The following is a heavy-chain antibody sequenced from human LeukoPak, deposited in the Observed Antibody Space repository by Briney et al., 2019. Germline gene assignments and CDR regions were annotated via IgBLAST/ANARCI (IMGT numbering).Heavy chain of an antibody. V-gene: IGHV3-7*01. CDR1: GFTFSSYW. J-gene: IGHJ5*02. CDR3: ARDPTYYDFLSGYRTTGRYNWFDP. Sequence: GRSLRLSCAASGFTFSSYWMSWVRQAPGKGLEWVANIKQDGSEKYYVDSVKGRFTISRDNAKNSLYLQMNSLRAEDTAVYYCARDPTYYDFLSGYRTTGRYNWFDPWGQGTLVTVSS. CDR2: IKQDGSEK. D-gene: IGHD3-3*01.